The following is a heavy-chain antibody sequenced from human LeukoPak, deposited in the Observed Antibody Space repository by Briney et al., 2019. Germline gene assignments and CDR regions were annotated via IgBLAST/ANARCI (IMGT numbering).Heavy chain of an antibody. Sequence: PGGSLRLSCASSGFIFRFYGMHWARQAPGKGLEWVAFIRSDGSNKYYADSVKGRFTISRDNSKNTLYLQMNSLRAEDTAVYYCAKSGYNRFDYWGQGTLVTVSS. CDR2: IRSDGSNK. D-gene: IGHD5-24*01. CDR3: AKSGYNRFDY. V-gene: IGHV3-30*02. J-gene: IGHJ4*02. CDR1: GFIFRFYG.